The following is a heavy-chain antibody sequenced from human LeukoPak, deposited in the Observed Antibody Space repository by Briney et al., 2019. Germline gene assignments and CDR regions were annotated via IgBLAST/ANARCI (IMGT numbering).Heavy chain of an antibody. Sequence: TSETLSLTCTVPGDSISSYYWSWIRQPPGKGLEWIGYIYYSGSTNYNPSLKSRVTISVDTSKNQFSLKLSSVTAADTAVYYCARGGYCSGGNCYLSFDYWGQGILVTVSS. D-gene: IGHD2-15*01. CDR2: IYYSGST. V-gene: IGHV4-59*01. CDR3: ARGGYCSGGNCYLSFDY. J-gene: IGHJ4*02. CDR1: GDSISSYY.